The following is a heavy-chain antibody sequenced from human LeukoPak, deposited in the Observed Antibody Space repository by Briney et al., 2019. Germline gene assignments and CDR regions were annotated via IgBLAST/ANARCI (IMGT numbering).Heavy chain of an antibody. D-gene: IGHD5-18*01. J-gene: IGHJ4*02. Sequence: SETLSLTCTVSGGSISSSSYYWGWLRQPPGKGLEWIGEINHSGSTNYNPSLKSRVTISVDTSKNQFSLKLSSVTAADTAVYYCARAYGYSYGYDYWGQGTLVTVSS. V-gene: IGHV4-39*07. CDR2: INHSGST. CDR3: ARAYGYSYGYDY. CDR1: GGSISSSSYY.